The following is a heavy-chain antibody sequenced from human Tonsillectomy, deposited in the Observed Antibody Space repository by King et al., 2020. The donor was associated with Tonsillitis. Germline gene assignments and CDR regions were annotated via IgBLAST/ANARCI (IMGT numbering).Heavy chain of an antibody. J-gene: IGHJ4*02. CDR2: IYDSGST. Sequence: QLQESGPGLVKPSETLSLTCTVSGGSISSSSYYWGWIRQPPGKGREWIGCIYDSGSTYYNPSLKGRVTISVDTSKNQFSLTLSSVTAADTAVYYCARSRPRITGTIVDYWGQGTLVTVSS. V-gene: IGHV4-39*01. CDR1: GGSISSSSYY. D-gene: IGHD1-20*01. CDR3: ARSRPRITGTIVDY.